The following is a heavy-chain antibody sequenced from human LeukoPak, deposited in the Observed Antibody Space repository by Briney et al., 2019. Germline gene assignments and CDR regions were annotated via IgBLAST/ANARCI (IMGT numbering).Heavy chain of an antibody. Sequence: GASVKVSCKASGYTFTAYYMHWVRQAPGQGLEWMGWINPNSGGTNYAQKFQGRVTITADESTSTAYMELSSLRSEDTAVYYCARDHCSANSCYEDYYNGLDVWGQGTTVTVSS. CDR1: GYTFTAYY. V-gene: IGHV1-2*02. D-gene: IGHD2-2*01. CDR3: ARDHCSANSCYEDYYNGLDV. CDR2: INPNSGGT. J-gene: IGHJ6*02.